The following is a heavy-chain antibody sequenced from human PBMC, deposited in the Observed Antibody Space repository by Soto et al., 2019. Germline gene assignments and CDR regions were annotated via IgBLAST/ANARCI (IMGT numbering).Heavy chain of an antibody. V-gene: IGHV1-18*01. Sequence: GASVKVSCKASGYTFTSYGISWVRQAPGQGLEWMGWISAYNGNTNYAQKLQGRVTMTTDTSTSTAYMELRSLRSDDTAVYYCARVKWGHCSGGSCYFDFDYWGQGTLVTVSS. J-gene: IGHJ4*02. D-gene: IGHD2-15*01. CDR2: ISAYNGNT. CDR3: ARVKWGHCSGGSCYFDFDY. CDR1: GYTFTSYG.